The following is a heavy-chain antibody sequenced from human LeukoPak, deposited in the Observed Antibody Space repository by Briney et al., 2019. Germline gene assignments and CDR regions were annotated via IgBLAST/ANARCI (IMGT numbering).Heavy chain of an antibody. CDR3: ARDLRRGYGGAGDGFDP. CDR2: IYYSGST. CDR1: GGSISSGDYY. Sequence: PSQTLSLTCTVSGGSISSGDYYWSWIRQPPGKGLEWIGYIYYSGSTYYNPSLKSRVTISVDTSKNQFSLKLSSVTAADTAVYYCARDLRRGYGGAGDGFDPWGQGTLVTVSS. J-gene: IGHJ5*02. V-gene: IGHV4-30-4*01. D-gene: IGHD3-22*01.